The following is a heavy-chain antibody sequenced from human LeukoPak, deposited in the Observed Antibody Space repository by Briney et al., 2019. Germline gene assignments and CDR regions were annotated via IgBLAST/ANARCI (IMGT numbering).Heavy chain of an antibody. D-gene: IGHD3-3*01. CDR1: GGSISSYY. CDR3: ASSPRFLEWLSATTPFRY. Sequence: SETLSLTCTVSGGSISSYYWSWIRQPPGKGLEWIGYIYYSGSTNYNPSLKSRVTMSVDTSKNHFSLNLNSVTAADTAVYYCASSPRFLEWLSATTPFRYWGQGTLVTVSS. V-gene: IGHV4-59*12. CDR2: IYYSGST. J-gene: IGHJ4*02.